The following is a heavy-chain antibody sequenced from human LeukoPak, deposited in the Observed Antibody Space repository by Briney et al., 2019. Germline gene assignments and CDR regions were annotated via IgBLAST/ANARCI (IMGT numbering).Heavy chain of an antibody. D-gene: IGHD4-17*01. CDR1: GYTFTGYY. J-gene: IGHJ6*03. Sequence: ASVTVSCKASGYTFTGYYMHWVRQAPGQGLEWMGWINPNSGGTNYAQKFQGRVTMTRDTSISTAYMELSRLRSDDTAVYYCARGGTVTPGDYYYYYYMDVWGKGTTVTVSS. CDR3: ARGGTVTPGDYYYYYYMDV. CDR2: INPNSGGT. V-gene: IGHV1-2*02.